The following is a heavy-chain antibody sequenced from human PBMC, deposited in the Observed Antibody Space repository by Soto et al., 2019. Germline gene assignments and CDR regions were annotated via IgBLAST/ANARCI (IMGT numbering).Heavy chain of an antibody. Sequence: QVQLVESGGGVVQPGRSLRLACAASGFTFSVFGMHWVRHAPGEGHVWVAVISNDGNSVHDADSVKGRFTISRDNSKNTFYLQMTSLSVEATAVYYCAKTITTIGVSSTGRGALLDNWGQGILVSVSS. CDR1: GFTFSVFG. J-gene: IGHJ4*02. CDR2: ISNDGNSV. CDR3: AKTITTIGVSSTGRGALLDN. V-gene: IGHV3-30*18. D-gene: IGHD3-3*01.